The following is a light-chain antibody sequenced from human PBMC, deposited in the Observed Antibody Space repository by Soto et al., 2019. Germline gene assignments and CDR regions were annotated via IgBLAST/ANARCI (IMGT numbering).Light chain of an antibody. V-gene: IGKV1-13*02. CDR3: QQFNSYPIT. CDR2: DAS. CDR1: QGISSA. J-gene: IGKJ5*01. Sequence: AIQLTQSPSSLSASVGDRVTITCRASQGISSALAWYQQKPGKAPKLLIYDASSLESGVPSRFSGSGSGTDFTLTISSLQPEDYATYYCQQFNSYPITFGQGTRLEIK.